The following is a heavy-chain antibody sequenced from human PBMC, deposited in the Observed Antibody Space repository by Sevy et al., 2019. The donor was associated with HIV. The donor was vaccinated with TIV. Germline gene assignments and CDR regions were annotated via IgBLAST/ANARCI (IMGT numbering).Heavy chain of an antibody. V-gene: IGHV1-18*01. CDR2: ISAYNGNT. CDR3: ARAFPGDYGTAMDV. CDR1: GYTFTSYG. D-gene: IGHD4-17*01. J-gene: IGHJ6*02. Sequence: ASVKVSCKASGYTFTSYGISWVRPAPGQGLEWMGWISAYNGNTNYTQKLQGRVTMTTDTYTSTAYLELRSLRSDDTAVYYCARAFPGDYGTAMDVWGQGTTVTVSS.